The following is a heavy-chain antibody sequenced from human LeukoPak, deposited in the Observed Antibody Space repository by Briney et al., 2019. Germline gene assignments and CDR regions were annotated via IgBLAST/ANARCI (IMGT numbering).Heavy chain of an antibody. CDR2: IYYTGST. D-gene: IGHD3-9*01. Sequence: PSETLSLTCTVSVGSISYYSWTWIRQSPGKGLEWIGQIYYTGSTYYNPSLKRRVTISVDTSRNQFSLNLTSVTAADTAVYYCARGGTYNDILSFDPWGQGTLVTVSS. V-gene: IGHV4-59*01. J-gene: IGHJ5*02. CDR3: ARGGTYNDILSFDP. CDR1: VGSISYYS.